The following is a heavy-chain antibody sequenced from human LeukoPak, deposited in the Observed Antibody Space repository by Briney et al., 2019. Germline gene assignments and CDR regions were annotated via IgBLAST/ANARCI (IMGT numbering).Heavy chain of an antibody. CDR2: IYYSGST. D-gene: IGHD1-20*01. Sequence: SETLSLTCTVSGGSISSSSYYWGWIRQPPGKGLEWIGSIYYSGSTYYNPSLKSRVTISVDTSKNQFSLKLSSVTAADTAGYYWGRARGVTGEFDYWGQGTLVTVSS. V-gene: IGHV4-39*07. CDR3: GRARGVTGEFDY. J-gene: IGHJ4*02. CDR1: GGSISSSSYY.